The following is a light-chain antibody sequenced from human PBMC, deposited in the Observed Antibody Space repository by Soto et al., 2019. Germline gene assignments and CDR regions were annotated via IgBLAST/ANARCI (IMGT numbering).Light chain of an antibody. Sequence: QSVLTHPPSVSGAPGQRVTISCTGGSSNIGAGYDVQWYQQLPGTAPRLLIYGNNNRPSGVPERFSGSNSGTSASLAISGLQADDELDYYCQSYDTGLGGYVFGTGTKLTVL. CDR3: QSYDTGLGGYV. CDR1: SSNIGAGYD. J-gene: IGLJ1*01. V-gene: IGLV1-40*01. CDR2: GNN.